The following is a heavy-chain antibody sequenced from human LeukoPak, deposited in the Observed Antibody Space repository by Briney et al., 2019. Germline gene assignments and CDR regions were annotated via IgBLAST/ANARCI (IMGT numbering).Heavy chain of an antibody. J-gene: IGHJ4*02. CDR2: ISAYNGNT. V-gene: IGHV1-18*04. CDR3: ARDIHALRYFDWLSPFDY. CDR1: GYTFTSYG. D-gene: IGHD3-9*01. Sequence: GASVKVSCKASGYTFTSYGISWVRQAPGQGLEWMGWISAYNGNTNYAQKLQGRVTMTTDTSTSTAYMELRSLRSDDTAVYYSARDIHALRYFDWLSPFDYWGQGTLVTVSS.